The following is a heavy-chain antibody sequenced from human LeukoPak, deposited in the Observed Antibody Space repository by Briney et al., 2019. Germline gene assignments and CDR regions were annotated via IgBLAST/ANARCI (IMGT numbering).Heavy chain of an antibody. V-gene: IGHV3-7*03. CDR3: ARGGGLDV. CDR2: INHNGNVN. J-gene: IGHJ6*02. Sequence: GGSLRLSCRASGFTFRNFWMDWARQAPGKGLEWVASINHNGNVNYYVDSVKGRFTISRDNAKNSLYLQVSNLRAEDTAVYFCARGGGLDVWGQGATVTVSS. CDR1: GFTFRNFW. D-gene: IGHD3-16*01.